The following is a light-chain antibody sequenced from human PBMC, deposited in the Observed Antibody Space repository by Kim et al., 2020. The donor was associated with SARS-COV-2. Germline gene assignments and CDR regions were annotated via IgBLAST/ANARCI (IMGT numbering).Light chain of an antibody. CDR1: SGSSASNY. CDR2: EDN. Sequence: GKTLTIAGTRSSGSSASNYLQWYQQRPGSAPTTVSYEDNQRPSGVPDRFSGSIDSSSNSASLTISGLKTEDEADYYCQSYDSSPWVFGGGTKLTVL. CDR3: QSYDSSPWV. V-gene: IGLV6-57*03. J-gene: IGLJ3*02.